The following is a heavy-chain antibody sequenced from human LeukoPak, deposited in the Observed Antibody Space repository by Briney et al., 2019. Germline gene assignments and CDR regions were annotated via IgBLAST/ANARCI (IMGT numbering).Heavy chain of an antibody. CDR2: IKQDGSEK. D-gene: IGHD3-22*01. V-gene: IGHV3-7*01. CDR1: GFTFSNYW. CDR3: ARASYYYDSSGYFYRMGAFDI. J-gene: IGHJ3*02. Sequence: GGSLRLSCAASGFTFSNYWMSWVRQAPGKGLEWVANIKQDGSEKYYVDSVKGRFTISRDNAKNSLYLQMNSLRAEDTAVYYCARASYYYDSSGYFYRMGAFDIWGQGTMVTVSS.